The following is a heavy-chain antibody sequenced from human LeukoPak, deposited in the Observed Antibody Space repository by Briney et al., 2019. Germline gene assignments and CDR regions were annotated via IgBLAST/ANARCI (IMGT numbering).Heavy chain of an antibody. J-gene: IGHJ6*03. D-gene: IGHD2-15*01. CDR2: IYTSGST. V-gene: IGHV4-61*09. CDR1: GGSISSGSYY. Sequence: SETLSLTCTVSGGSISSGSYYWSWIRQPAGKGLEWIGHIYTSGSTNYNPSLKSRVTISVDTSKNQFSLKLSSVTAADTAVYYCARGSPEDCSGGSCYYYYYYMDVWGKGTTVTISS. CDR3: ARGSPEDCSGGSCYYYYYYMDV.